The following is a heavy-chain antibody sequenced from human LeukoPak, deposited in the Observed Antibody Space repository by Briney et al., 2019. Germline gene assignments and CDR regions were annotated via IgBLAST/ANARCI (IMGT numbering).Heavy chain of an antibody. D-gene: IGHD1-26*01. CDR3: AREARETYFDY. Sequence: SETLSLTCTVSGGSISSGSYYWSWIRQPAGKGLEWIGRIYTSGSTNYNPSLKSRVTISVGTSKNQFSLKLSSVTAADTAVYYCAREARETYFDYWGQGTLVTVSS. V-gene: IGHV4-61*02. CDR1: GGSISSGSYY. J-gene: IGHJ4*02. CDR2: IYTSGST.